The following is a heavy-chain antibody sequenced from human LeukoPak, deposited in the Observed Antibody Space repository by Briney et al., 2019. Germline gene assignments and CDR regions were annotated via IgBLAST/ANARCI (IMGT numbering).Heavy chain of an antibody. CDR3: ARLYDILTGAFDY. CDR1: GFTFTSYS. D-gene: IGHD3-9*01. CDR2: ISSSSSYI. V-gene: IGHV3-21*01. Sequence: GGSLRLSCAASGFTFTSYSMNWVRQAPGKGLEWVSSISSSSSYIYYANSVKGRFTISRDNAKNSLYLQMSSLRAEDTAIYYCARLYDILTGAFDYWGQGTLVTVSS. J-gene: IGHJ4*02.